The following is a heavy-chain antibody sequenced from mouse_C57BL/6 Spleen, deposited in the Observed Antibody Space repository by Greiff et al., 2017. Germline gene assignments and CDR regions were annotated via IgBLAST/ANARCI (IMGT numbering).Heavy chain of an antibody. D-gene: IGHD2-1*01. CDR3: TRDYGNLDY. Sequence: DVMLVESGEGLVKPGGSLKLSCAASGFTFSSYAMSWVRQTPEKRLEWVAYISSGGDYIYYADTVKGRFTISRDNARNTLYLQMSSLKSEDTAMYYCTRDYGNLDYWGQGTTLTVSS. CDR2: ISSGGDYI. V-gene: IGHV5-9-1*02. J-gene: IGHJ2*01. CDR1: GFTFSSYA.